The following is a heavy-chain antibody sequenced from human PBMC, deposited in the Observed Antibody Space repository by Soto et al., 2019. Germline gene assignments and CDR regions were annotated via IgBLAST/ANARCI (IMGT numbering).Heavy chain of an antibody. Sequence: EAQLVESGGGFVQPGESLRLSCSASGFTFNNAWMNWVRQAPGKGLEWVGRIKSKTDGGSTDYAAPVKGRFSISREDSKNTLSLQMSSLTTEDTAVYFCTADLRSPARRFDPWGQGTLVTVSS. V-gene: IGHV3-15*01. CDR1: GFTFNNAW. CDR3: TADLRSPARRFDP. J-gene: IGHJ5*02. CDR2: IKSKTDGGST. D-gene: IGHD4-17*01.